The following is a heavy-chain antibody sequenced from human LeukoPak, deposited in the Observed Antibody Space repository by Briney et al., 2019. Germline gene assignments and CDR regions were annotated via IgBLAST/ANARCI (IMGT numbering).Heavy chain of an antibody. V-gene: IGHV1-3*01. D-gene: IGHD4-17*01. CDR3: ARGSYGDDYYYYGMDV. Sequence: ASVKVSCKASGYTFTSYAMHWVRQAPGQRLEWMGWINAGNGNTKYSQKFQGRVTITRDTSASTAYMELSSLRSEDTAVYYCARGSYGDDYYYYGMDVWGQGTTVTVSS. CDR1: GYTFTSYA. J-gene: IGHJ6*02. CDR2: INAGNGNT.